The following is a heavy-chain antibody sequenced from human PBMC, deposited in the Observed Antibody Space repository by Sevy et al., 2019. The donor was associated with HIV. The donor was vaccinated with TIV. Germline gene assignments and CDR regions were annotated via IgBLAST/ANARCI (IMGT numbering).Heavy chain of an antibody. CDR3: ARGVVVVAATLGPQSPTRTTNWFDP. CDR1: GDSVSSNSAA. Sequence: KQSQTLSLTCAISGDSVSSNSAAWNWIRQSPSRGLEWLGRTYYRSKWYNDYAVSVKSRITINPDTSKNQFSLQLNSVTPEDTAVYYCARGVVVVAATLGPQSPTRTTNWFDPWGQGTLVTVSS. J-gene: IGHJ5*02. V-gene: IGHV6-1*01. CDR2: TYYRSKWYN. D-gene: IGHD2-15*01.